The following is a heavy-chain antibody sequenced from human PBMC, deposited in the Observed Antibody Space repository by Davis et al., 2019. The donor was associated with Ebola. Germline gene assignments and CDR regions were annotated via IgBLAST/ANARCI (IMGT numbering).Heavy chain of an antibody. CDR1: GYTFTSYG. CDR3: ARAQQSLRYGLGSRDPRVGMDV. Sequence: AASVKVSCKASGYTFTSYGISWVRQAPGQGLEWMGWINPNSGGTNYAQKLQGRVTMTTDTSTSTAYMELNSLRPEDTAIYYCARAQQSLRYGLGSRDPRVGMDVWGQGTTVTVSS. D-gene: IGHD3-10*01. CDR2: INPNSGGT. V-gene: IGHV1-18*01. J-gene: IGHJ6*02.